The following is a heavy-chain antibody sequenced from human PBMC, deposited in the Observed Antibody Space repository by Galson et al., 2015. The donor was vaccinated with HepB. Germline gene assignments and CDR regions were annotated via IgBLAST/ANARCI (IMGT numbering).Heavy chain of an antibody. CDR1: GGTFDSHA. D-gene: IGHD2-2*01. Sequence: SVKVSCKASGGTFDSHAISWVRQAPGQGLEWMGGILPMFDTSYHAQKFQGRVTFTADESKTTAYMELNNLRSEDTAVYYCARDLGGYGSRSNCYVGWFDSWGQGTLVTVSS. J-gene: IGHJ5*01. CDR3: ARDLGGYGSRSNCYVGWFDS. V-gene: IGHV1-69*13. CDR2: ILPMFDTS.